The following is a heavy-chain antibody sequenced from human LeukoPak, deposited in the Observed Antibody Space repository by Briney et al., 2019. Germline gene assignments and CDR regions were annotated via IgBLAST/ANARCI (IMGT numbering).Heavy chain of an antibody. CDR3: AKYGGSTTLDAFDI. CDR1: GFIFSEFY. CDR2: ISGSGHDI. J-gene: IGHJ3*02. V-gene: IGHV3-11*03. D-gene: IGHD1-26*01. Sequence: PGGSLRLSCAASGFIFSEFYMSWVRQSPGKGLEWISYISGSGHDINYADSVKGRFTISRDNSKNTLYLQMNSLRAEDTAVYYCAKYGGSTTLDAFDIWGQGTMVTVSS.